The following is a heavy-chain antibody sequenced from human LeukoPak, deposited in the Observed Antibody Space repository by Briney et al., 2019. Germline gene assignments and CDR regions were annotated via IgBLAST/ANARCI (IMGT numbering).Heavy chain of an antibody. CDR1: GGSMSSYY. CDR2: IYISGST. V-gene: IGHV4-4*07. Sequence: SETLSLTCTVSGGSMSSYYWSWIRQPAGKGLEWIGQIYISGSTSYNPSLKSRVTMSVDTSKNEFSLKLSSVTAADTAVYFCARDDDTSGHYFDSWGQGTMV. CDR3: ARDDDTSGHYFDS. D-gene: IGHD3-22*01. J-gene: IGHJ4*02.